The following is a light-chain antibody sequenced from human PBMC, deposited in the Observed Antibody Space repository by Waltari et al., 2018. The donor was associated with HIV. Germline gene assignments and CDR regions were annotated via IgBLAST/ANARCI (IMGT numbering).Light chain of an antibody. V-gene: IGKV1-5*03. Sequence: DIQLTQSPSPLSASVGDRVTITCRASQSISSPLAWYQQKPGKAPKLLIYKASSLKSGVPSRFSGSGSGTEFTLTISSLQPDDFATYYCQQYNSYSVTFGQGTKVEIK. CDR3: QQYNSYSVT. CDR1: QSISSP. J-gene: IGKJ1*01. CDR2: KAS.